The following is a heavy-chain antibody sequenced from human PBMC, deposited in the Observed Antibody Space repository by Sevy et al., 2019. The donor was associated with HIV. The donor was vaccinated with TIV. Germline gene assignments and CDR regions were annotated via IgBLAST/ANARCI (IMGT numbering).Heavy chain of an antibody. J-gene: IGHJ4*02. D-gene: IGHD6-13*01. CDR2: ISYDGSNK. CDR3: AKEFFIAAGTFDY. V-gene: IGHV3-30*18. Sequence: GGSLSLSCAASGFTFSSYGMHWVRQAPGKGLEWVAVISYDGSNKYYADAVKGRFTISRDNSKNTLYLQMNSLRAEDTAVYYCAKEFFIAAGTFDYWGQGTLVTVSS. CDR1: GFTFSSYG.